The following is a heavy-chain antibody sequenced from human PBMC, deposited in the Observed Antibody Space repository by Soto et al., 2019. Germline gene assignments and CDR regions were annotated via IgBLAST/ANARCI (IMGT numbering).Heavy chain of an antibody. CDR2: ISYDGSNK. J-gene: IGHJ6*02. CDR3: VKDRSGGAAGPTKFHGMDI. D-gene: IGHD6-25*01. V-gene: IGHV3-30-3*01. CDR1: EGTFVSFA. Sequence: FMRLSWAAVEGTFVSFAVRWVRQAQSKGLEWVAVISYDGSNKYYADSVRGRFTISRDNSENTLYLQMNSLRAEDTAVYYFVKDRSGGAAGPTKFHGMDIWGQGTTVTVSS.